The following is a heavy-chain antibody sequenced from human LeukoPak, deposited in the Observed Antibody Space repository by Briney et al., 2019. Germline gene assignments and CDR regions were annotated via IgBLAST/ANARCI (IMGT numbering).Heavy chain of an antibody. V-gene: IGHV1-69*13. CDR1: GYTFTSYY. CDR3: ARSNDILTGYYFPYYYYGMDV. CDR2: IIPIFGTA. D-gene: IGHD3-9*01. J-gene: IGHJ6*02. Sequence: ASVKVSCKASGYTFTSYYMHWVRQAPGQGLEWMGGIIPIFGTANYAQKFQGRVTITADESTSTAYMELSSLRSEDTAVYYCARSNDILTGYYFPYYYYGMDVWGQGTTVTVSS.